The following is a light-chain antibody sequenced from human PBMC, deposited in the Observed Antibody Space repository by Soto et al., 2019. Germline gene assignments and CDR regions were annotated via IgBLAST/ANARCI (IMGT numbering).Light chain of an antibody. CDR1: SSDIGGYYY. CDR2: QVT. V-gene: IGLV2-14*01. J-gene: IGLJ1*01. Sequence: QSALTQPASVSGSPGQSITISCTGTSSDIGGYYYVSWYQHHPGKAPKLLIYQVTNRPSRVSNRFSGSKSGNTASLTISGLQADDEADYYCTSYSSSDIFYVFGTGNKV. CDR3: TSYSSSDIFYV.